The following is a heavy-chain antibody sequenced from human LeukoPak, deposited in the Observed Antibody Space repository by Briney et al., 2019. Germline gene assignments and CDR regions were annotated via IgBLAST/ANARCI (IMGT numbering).Heavy chain of an antibody. CDR3: AKEVPCGSTSCFSPALDY. J-gene: IGHJ4*02. CDR2: ISGSAAST. CDR1: GFTFSTYS. Sequence: GALRLSCATSGFTFSTYSMSWVRQAPGKGLEWVSAISGSAASTYHADSVKGRFTISRDNSKNTLYLQMNSLRAEDTALYYCAKEVPCGSTSCFSPALDYWGQGTLVTVSS. V-gene: IGHV3-23*01. D-gene: IGHD2-2*01.